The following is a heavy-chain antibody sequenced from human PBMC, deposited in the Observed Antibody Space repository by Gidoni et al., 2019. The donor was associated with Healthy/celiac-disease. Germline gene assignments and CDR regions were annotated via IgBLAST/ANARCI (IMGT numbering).Heavy chain of an antibody. D-gene: IGHD3-10*01. CDR1: GGSISSSSYY. Sequence: QLQLQASGPGLVKPSATLSLTCTVSGGSISSSSYYWGWIRQPPGKGLEWIGSIYYSGSTYYNPSLKSRVTISVDTSKNQFSLKLSSVTAADTAVYYCATQYGSGSYYNDYWGQGTLVTVSS. V-gene: IGHV4-39*01. CDR2: IYYSGST. J-gene: IGHJ4*02. CDR3: ATQYGSGSYYNDY.